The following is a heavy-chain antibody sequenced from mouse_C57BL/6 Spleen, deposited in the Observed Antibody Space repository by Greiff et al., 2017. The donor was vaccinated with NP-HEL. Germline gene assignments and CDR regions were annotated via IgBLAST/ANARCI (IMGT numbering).Heavy chain of an antibody. CDR1: GFSFNTYA. D-gene: IGHD2-5*01. CDR3: VRQSYYSNYFDY. V-gene: IGHV10-1*01. CDR2: IRSKSNNYAT. J-gene: IGHJ2*01. Sequence: EADGGLVQPKGSLKLSCAAPGFSFNTYAMNWVRQAPGKGLEWAARIRSKSNNYATYYADSVKERLTISRDDSESMLYLQMNNLKTEDTAMYYCVRQSYYSNYFDYWGQGTTLTVSS.